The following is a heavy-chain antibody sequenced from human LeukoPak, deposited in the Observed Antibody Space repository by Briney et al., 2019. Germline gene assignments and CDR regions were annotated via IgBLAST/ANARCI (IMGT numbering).Heavy chain of an antibody. CDR1: GGTFSSYA. V-gene: IGHV1-69*13. Sequence: SVKVSCKASGGTFSSYAISWVRQAPGQGLEWMGGIIPIFGTANYAQKFQGRVTITANESTSTAYMELSSLRSEDTAVYYCARDSSGYYRDWYFDLWGRGTLVTVSS. CDR2: IIPIFGTA. J-gene: IGHJ2*01. CDR3: ARDSSGYYRDWYFDL. D-gene: IGHD3-22*01.